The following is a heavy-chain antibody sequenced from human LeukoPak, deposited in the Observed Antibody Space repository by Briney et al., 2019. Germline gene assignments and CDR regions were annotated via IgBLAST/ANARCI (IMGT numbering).Heavy chain of an antibody. J-gene: IGHJ6*02. CDR3: ASYDPAALVAGTDYYYGMDV. D-gene: IGHD6-19*01. CDR2: INPSGGST. Sequence: ASVKVSCKASGYTFTSYYMHWVRQAPGQGLEWMGIINPSGGSTSYAQKFQGRVTMTRDTSTGTVYMELSSLRSEDTAVYYCASYDPAALVAGTDYYYGMDVWGQGTTVTVSS. V-gene: IGHV1-46*01. CDR1: GYTFTSYY.